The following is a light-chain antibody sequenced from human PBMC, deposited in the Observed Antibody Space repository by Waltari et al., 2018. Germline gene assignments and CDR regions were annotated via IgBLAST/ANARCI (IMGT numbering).Light chain of an antibody. J-gene: IGKJ1*01. CDR3: MQATHWPLT. Sequence: DIVMTQSPLSLPVTLGQPASISCTSSQSLLHSEGTIYLNWFHQGPGQSPRRLSYKVSNRDSGVPDRFSGSGSGTDFTLTISRVEAEDVGMYYCMQATHWPLTFGQGTRVEIK. V-gene: IGKV2-30*02. CDR1: QSLLHSEGTIY. CDR2: KVS.